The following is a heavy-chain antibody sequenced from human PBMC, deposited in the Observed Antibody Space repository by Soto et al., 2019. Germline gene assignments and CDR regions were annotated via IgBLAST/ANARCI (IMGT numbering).Heavy chain of an antibody. CDR2: ISAYNGNT. V-gene: IGHV1-18*01. J-gene: IGHJ4*02. CDR1: GDTFTSYG. D-gene: IGHD6-19*01. CDR3: ARDLAVGLVDD. Sequence: QVQLVQSGAAVKKPGASVKVYCKASGDTFTSYGISWVRQAPGQGLEWMGWISAYNGNTNYAQKLQGRVTMTTDTSTSQAYMELRSLRADDTAVYYCARDLAVGLVDDWGQGPMVTVSS.